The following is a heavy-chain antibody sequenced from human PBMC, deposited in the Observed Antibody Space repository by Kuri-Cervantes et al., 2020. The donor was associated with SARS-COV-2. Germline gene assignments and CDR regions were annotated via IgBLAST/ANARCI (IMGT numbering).Heavy chain of an antibody. CDR3: TTDSYYYDSSGYYSKLYDFDY. Sequence: GGSLRPSCAASGFTVSSNEMSWVRQAPGKGLEWVGRIKSKTDGGTTDYAAPVKGRFTISRDDSKNTLYLQMNSLKTEDTAVYYCTTDSYYYDSSGYYSKLYDFDYWGQGTLVTVSS. D-gene: IGHD3-22*01. CDR2: IKSKTDGGTT. V-gene: IGHV3-15*01. CDR1: GFTVSSNE. J-gene: IGHJ4*02.